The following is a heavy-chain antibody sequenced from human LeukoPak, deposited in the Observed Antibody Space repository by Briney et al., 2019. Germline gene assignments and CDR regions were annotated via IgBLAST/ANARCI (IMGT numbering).Heavy chain of an antibody. J-gene: IGHJ5*02. Sequence: SETLSLTCTVSGGSISSSSYYWGWIRQPPGKGLEWIGSIYYSGSTYYNPSLKSRVTISVDTSKNQFSLKLSSVTAAETAVYYCARSPQGTATTANWLDPWGQGTLVTVSS. CDR3: ARSPQGTATTANWLDP. CDR1: GGSISSSSYY. CDR2: IYYSGST. V-gene: IGHV4-39*01. D-gene: IGHD4-17*01.